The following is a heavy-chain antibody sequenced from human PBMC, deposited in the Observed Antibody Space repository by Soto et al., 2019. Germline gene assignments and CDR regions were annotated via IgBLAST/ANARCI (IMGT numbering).Heavy chain of an antibody. CDR1: GFTFTDFA. J-gene: IGHJ4*02. D-gene: IGHD6-19*01. Sequence: EVELLESGGGLVQPGRSLRLSCAASGFTFTDFAMHWVRQGPGKGLEWVSGISWKGGSTDYADSVRGRFTISRDNAKNSLYLEMNSLRAEDTAMYYCAKESDIAVAGPVDCWGQGILVTGSS. CDR2: ISWKGGST. CDR3: AKESDIAVAGPVDC. V-gene: IGHV3-9*01.